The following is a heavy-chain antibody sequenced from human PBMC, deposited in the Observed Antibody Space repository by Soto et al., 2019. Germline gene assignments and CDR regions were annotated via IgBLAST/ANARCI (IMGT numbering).Heavy chain of an antibody. Sequence: GGSLRLSCTASGFTFSSYSMNWVRQAPGKGLEWVSSISSSISFIYYADSVKGRFTISRDNAKNSLYLQMNSLRAEDTAVYYCARTGSGTYYVNCDYWGQGTLVTVSA. D-gene: IGHD3-10*01. CDR3: ARTGSGTYYVNCDY. V-gene: IGHV3-21*01. CDR1: GFTFSSYS. J-gene: IGHJ4*02. CDR2: ISSSISFI.